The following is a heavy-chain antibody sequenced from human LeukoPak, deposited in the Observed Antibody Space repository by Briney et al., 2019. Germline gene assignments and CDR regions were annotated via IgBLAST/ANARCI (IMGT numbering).Heavy chain of an antibody. CDR2: INTNTGNP. CDR3: AREPLALDY. Sequence: EASVKVSCKASGYTFTSYYMHWVRQAPGQGLEWMGWINTNTGNPTYAQGFTGRFVFSLDTSVSTAYLQISSLKAEDTAVYYCAREPLALDYWGQGTLVTVSS. J-gene: IGHJ4*02. V-gene: IGHV7-4-1*02. CDR1: GYTFTSYY.